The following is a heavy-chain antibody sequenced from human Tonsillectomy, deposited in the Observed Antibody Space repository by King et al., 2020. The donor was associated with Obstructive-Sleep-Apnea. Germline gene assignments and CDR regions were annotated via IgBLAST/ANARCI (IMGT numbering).Heavy chain of an antibody. CDR1: GFTFSSYG. Sequence: VQLVESGGGVVQPGRSLRLSRAASGFTFSSYGMHWVRQAAGKGLEWVAVIWYDESNKYYADSVKGRFTISRDNSKNTLYLQMNSLRAEDTAVYYCTKERTGSDGMDVCGHGATCTVSS. J-gene: IGHJ6*02. CDR2: IWYDESNK. V-gene: IGHV3-33*06. CDR3: TKERTGSDGMDV. D-gene: IGHD1-1*01.